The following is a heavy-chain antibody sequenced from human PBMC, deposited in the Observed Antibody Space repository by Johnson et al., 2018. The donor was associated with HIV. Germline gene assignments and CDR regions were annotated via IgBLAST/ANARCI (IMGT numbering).Heavy chain of an antibody. V-gene: IGHV3-53*01. D-gene: IGHD4-17*01. CDR1: GFTVSSNY. J-gene: IGHJ3*02. Sequence: VQLVESGGGLIQPGGSLRLSCAASGFTVSSNYMIWVRQATGKGLEWVSVIYSGGSTYYADSVKGRFTISRDNSKNTLYLQMNSLRAEDTAVYYCAREGTVSYGGAFDIWGQGTMVTVSS. CDR3: AREGTVSYGGAFDI. CDR2: IYSGGST.